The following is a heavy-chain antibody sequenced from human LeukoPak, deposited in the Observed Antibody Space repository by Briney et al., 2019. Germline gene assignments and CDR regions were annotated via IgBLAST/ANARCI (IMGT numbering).Heavy chain of an antibody. CDR1: GYTFTSYD. Sequence: ASVKVSCKASGYTFTSYDINWVRQATGQGLEWMGWMNTNSGNTGYAQKFQGRVTMTRNTSISTAYMELSSLRSEDTAVYYCARWTLGYCSSTSCPDYYYYGMDVWGQGTTVTVSS. D-gene: IGHD2-2*01. CDR2: MNTNSGNT. V-gene: IGHV1-8*01. J-gene: IGHJ6*02. CDR3: ARWTLGYCSSTSCPDYYYYGMDV.